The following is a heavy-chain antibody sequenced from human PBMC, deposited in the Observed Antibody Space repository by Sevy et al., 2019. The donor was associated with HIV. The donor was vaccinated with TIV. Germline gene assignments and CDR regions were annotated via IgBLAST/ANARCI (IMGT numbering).Heavy chain of an antibody. V-gene: IGHV3-7*03. Sequence: GGSLRLSCAASGFTFSSYWMSWVRQAPGKGLEWVANIKQDGSEKYYVDSVKGRFTISRDNAKNSLYLQMKSLRAEDTAVYYCARGVGRQQQPAGRLYFDYWGQGTLVTVSS. CDR3: ARGVGRQQQPAGRLYFDY. CDR2: IKQDGSEK. CDR1: GFTFSSYW. J-gene: IGHJ4*02. D-gene: IGHD6-13*01.